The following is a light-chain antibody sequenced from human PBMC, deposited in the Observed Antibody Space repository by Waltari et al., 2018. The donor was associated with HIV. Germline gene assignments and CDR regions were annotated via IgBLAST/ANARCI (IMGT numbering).Light chain of an antibody. CDR1: QRIRGNY. CDR2: GAS. Sequence: VLTPSPDTASVSPGERATLFCRASQRIRGNYLAWYQHRPGQAPRLLMSGASNRAAGIPDRFSGSVSGTDFTLTISRPEPDDSAVYSCQQYGSSPISFGQGTRLEIK. V-gene: IGKV3-20*01. J-gene: IGKJ5*01. CDR3: QQYGSSPIS.